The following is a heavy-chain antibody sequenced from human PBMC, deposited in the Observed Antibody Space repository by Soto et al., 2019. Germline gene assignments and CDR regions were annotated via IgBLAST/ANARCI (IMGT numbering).Heavy chain of an antibody. CDR3: AREPRLLIGPYYCMDV. CDR1: GFTFSSYG. CDR2: IWYDGSNK. V-gene: IGHV3-33*01. D-gene: IGHD2-15*01. J-gene: IGHJ6*02. Sequence: QVQLVESGGGVVQPGRSLRLSCAASGFTFSSYGMHWVRQAPGKGLEWVAVIWYDGSNKYYADSVKGRFTISRDNSKNTLYLQMNSLRAEDTAVYYCAREPRLLIGPYYCMDVWGQGTTVTVSS.